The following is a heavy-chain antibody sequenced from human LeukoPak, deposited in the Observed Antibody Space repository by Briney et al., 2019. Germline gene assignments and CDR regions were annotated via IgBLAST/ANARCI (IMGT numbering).Heavy chain of an antibody. J-gene: IGHJ4*02. Sequence: GGSLRLSCAASGFTFSSYSMNWVRQAPGKGLEWVSIIYSGGTTYYADSVKGRFTISRDNPKNTLYLQMNSLRTEDTAVYYCARGKGGYNLDYWGQGTLVTVSS. D-gene: IGHD5-24*01. CDR2: IYSGGTT. CDR1: GFTFSSYS. V-gene: IGHV3-53*01. CDR3: ARGKGGYNLDY.